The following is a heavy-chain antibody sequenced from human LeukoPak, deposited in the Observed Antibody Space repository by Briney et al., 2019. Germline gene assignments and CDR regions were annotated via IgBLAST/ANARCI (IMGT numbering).Heavy chain of an antibody. Sequence: GGSLRLSCTASGFTFGDYAMSWVRQAPGKGLEWVSGISWKSGTIGYADSVKGRFTISRDNAKNSLYLQMNSLRVEDMALYYCVKARRDGYNSWGIFDYWGQGTLVTVSS. CDR3: VKARRDGYNSWGIFDY. CDR1: GFTFGDYA. D-gene: IGHD5-24*01. J-gene: IGHJ4*02. V-gene: IGHV3-9*03. CDR2: ISWKSGTI.